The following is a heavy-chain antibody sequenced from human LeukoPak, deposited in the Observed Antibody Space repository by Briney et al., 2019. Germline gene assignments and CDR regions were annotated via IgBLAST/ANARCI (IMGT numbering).Heavy chain of an antibody. J-gene: IGHJ5*02. CDR3: AREFKQSNWNDGHWFDP. CDR1: GGTFSSYG. D-gene: IGHD1-20*01. V-gene: IGHV1-69*04. CDR2: ISPIFEIA. Sequence: ASVKVSCKASGGTFSSYGISWVRQAPGQGLEWMGRISPIFEIANYAQKFQGRVTITADKSTSTAYIELSSLRSEDSAIYYCAREFKQSNWNDGHWFDPWGQGTLVTVSS.